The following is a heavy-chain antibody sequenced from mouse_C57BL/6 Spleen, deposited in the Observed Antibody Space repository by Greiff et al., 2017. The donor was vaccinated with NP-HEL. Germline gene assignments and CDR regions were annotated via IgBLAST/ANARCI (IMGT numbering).Heavy chain of an antibody. CDR3: ARDYYGSRFAY. CDR2: INPNNGGT. Sequence: VQLKQSGPELVKPGASVKISCKASGYTFTDYYMNWVKQSHGKSLEWIGDINPNNGGTSYNQKFKGKATLTVDKSSSTAYMELRSLTSEDSAVYYCARDYYGSRFAYWGQGTLVTVSA. V-gene: IGHV1-26*01. D-gene: IGHD1-1*01. J-gene: IGHJ3*01. CDR1: GYTFTDYY.